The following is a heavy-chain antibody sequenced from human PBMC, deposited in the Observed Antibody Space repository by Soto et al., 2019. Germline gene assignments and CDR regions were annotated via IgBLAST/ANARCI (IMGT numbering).Heavy chain of an antibody. CDR2: IIPIFGTA. J-gene: IGHJ3*02. Sequence: QVQLVQSGAEVKKPGSSVKVSCKASGGTFSSYAISWVRQAPGQGLEWMGGIIPIFGTANYAQKFQGRVTITADKSTSTACMELRSLSSEDTAVYYCARAEYCGGDCYFDAFDIWGQGTMVTVS. V-gene: IGHV1-69*06. CDR1: GGTFSSYA. CDR3: ARAEYCGGDCYFDAFDI. D-gene: IGHD2-21*02.